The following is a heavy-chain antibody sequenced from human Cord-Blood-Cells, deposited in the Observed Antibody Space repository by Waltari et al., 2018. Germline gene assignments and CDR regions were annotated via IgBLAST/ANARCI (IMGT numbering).Heavy chain of an antibody. CDR1: GYTFTTYD. CDR3: ARDGGTGPDNWYFDL. J-gene: IGHJ2*01. CDR2: MNPNSGNT. D-gene: IGHD7-27*01. V-gene: IGHV1-8*01. Sequence: QVQLVQSGAEVKKPGASVKVYCKASGYTFTTYDIHWVRRATGQGLELTGWMNPNSGNTGYAQKFQGRVTMTRNTSISTAYMELSSLRSEDTAVYYCARDGGTGPDNWYFDLWGRGTLVTVSS.